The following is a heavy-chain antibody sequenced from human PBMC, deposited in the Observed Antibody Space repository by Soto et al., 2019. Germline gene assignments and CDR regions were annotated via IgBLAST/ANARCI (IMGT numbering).Heavy chain of an antibody. CDR2: ITYEGSNK. J-gene: IGHJ6*02. Sequence: QEQLVESGGGVVQPGRSLRLSCAASGFIFANYGMHWVRQAPGKGLEWVALITYEGSNKYYADAVKGRFTISRANAKNMVSLQMDRLRAEDTAVYYCAKARGANNWANYYGLDVWGQGTTVTVSS. V-gene: IGHV3-30*18. D-gene: IGHD1-1*01. CDR1: GFIFANYG. CDR3: AKARGANNWANYYGLDV.